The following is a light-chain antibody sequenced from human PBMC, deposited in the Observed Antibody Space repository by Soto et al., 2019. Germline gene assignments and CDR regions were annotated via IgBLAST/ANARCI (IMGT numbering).Light chain of an antibody. Sequence: DIQMTQSPSTLAASIGDRVNITCRASQNIHTWLAWYQQRPGKAPKLLIYDASTLESGDPSRFSGGGSGTEFSLTVSSLQPDDFANYYCQQYDTDWTFGLGTKVEIK. CDR2: DAS. CDR3: QQYDTDWT. V-gene: IGKV1-5*01. CDR1: QNIHTW. J-gene: IGKJ1*01.